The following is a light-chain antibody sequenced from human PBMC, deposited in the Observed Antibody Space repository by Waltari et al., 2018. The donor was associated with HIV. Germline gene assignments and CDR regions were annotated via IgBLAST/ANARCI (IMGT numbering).Light chain of an antibody. J-gene: IGLJ3*02. CDR3: YSLDYSGNHGV. Sequence: SYELTQPPSVSVSPGQTARITCSGDALPKKYAYWFQQKSGQAPVVVIHEDSKRPSGIPEGFAGSSSGTGATLTISGAQAEDEAVYHCYSLDYSGNHGVFGGGTTLTVL. CDR2: EDS. V-gene: IGLV3-10*01. CDR1: ALPKKY.